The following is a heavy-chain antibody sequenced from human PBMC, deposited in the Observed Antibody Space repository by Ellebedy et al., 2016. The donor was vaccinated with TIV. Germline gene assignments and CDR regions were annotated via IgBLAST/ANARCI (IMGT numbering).Heavy chain of an antibody. D-gene: IGHD3-10*01. CDR2: ITSSSSTI. Sequence: GESLKISCAASGFTFGDCAMTWVRQAPGKGLECVSYITSSSSTISYADSVKGRFTISRDNAKNSLYLQMNSLRDEDTAVYYCARDRARGVDYWGQGTLVTVSS. CDR3: ARDRARGVDY. CDR1: GFTFGDCA. V-gene: IGHV3-48*02. J-gene: IGHJ4*02.